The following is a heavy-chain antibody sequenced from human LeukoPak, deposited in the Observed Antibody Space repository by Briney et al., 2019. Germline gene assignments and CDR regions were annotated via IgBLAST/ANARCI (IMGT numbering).Heavy chain of an antibody. Sequence: GGSLRLSCAASGFTFSSYGMSWVRQAPGKGLEWVAVIWYDGSNKYYADSVKGRFTISRDNSKNTLYLQMNSLRAEDTAVYYCARDGGAEWELPGYWGQGTLVTVSS. CDR1: GFTFSSYG. D-gene: IGHD1-26*01. V-gene: IGHV3-33*08. CDR2: IWYDGSNK. CDR3: ARDGGAEWELPGY. J-gene: IGHJ4*02.